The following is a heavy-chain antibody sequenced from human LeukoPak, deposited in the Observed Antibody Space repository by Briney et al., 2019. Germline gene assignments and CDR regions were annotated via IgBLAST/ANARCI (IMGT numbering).Heavy chain of an antibody. Sequence: SETLSLTCAVYGGSFSGYYWSWIRQPPGKGLEWIGEINHSGSTNYNPSLKSRVTISVDTSKNQFSLKLSSVTAADTAVYYCARAGDSSGYYPDDYWGQGTLVTVSS. D-gene: IGHD3-22*01. J-gene: IGHJ4*02. CDR2: INHSGST. V-gene: IGHV4-34*01. CDR1: GGSFSGYY. CDR3: ARAGDSSGYYPDDY.